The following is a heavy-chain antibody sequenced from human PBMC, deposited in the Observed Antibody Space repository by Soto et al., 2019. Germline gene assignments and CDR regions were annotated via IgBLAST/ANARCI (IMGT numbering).Heavy chain of an antibody. V-gene: IGHV4-39*01. CDR3: ARGPVSGWYKVLGWFDP. Sequence: PSETLSLTCTVSGGSISSSSYYWGWIRQPPGKGLEWIGSIYYSGSTYYNPSLKSRVTISVDTSKNQFSLKLSSVTAADTAVYYCARGPVSGWYKVLGWFDPWGQGTLVTVSS. D-gene: IGHD6-19*01. CDR2: IYYSGST. CDR1: GGSISSSSYY. J-gene: IGHJ5*02.